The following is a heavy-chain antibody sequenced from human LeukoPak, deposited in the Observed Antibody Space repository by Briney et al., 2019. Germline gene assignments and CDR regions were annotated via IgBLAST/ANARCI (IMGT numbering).Heavy chain of an antibody. D-gene: IGHD3-22*01. CDR3: ARDFPMIPVPITSRNSFDI. Sequence: ASVKVSCKASGYTFTDYSITWVRQAPGQGLEVMGWISTYNGNTNYAQKFQGRVALTTDTSTSTAYMVLRSLRSDDTAVFYCARDFPMIPVPITSRNSFDIWGQGTMVTVSS. J-gene: IGHJ3*02. CDR2: ISTYNGNT. CDR1: GYTFTDYS. V-gene: IGHV1-18*01.